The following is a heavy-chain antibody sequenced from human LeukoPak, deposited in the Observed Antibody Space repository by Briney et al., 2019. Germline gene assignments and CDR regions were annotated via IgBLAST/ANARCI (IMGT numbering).Heavy chain of an antibody. V-gene: IGHV3-11*01. CDR1: GFTFNDYY. CDR2: ISSSGTTK. CDR3: AGQTYQYSSSVDY. Sequence: PGGSLRLSCAASGFTFNDYYMSWIRQAPGKGLEWVSCISSSGTTKYYADSAKGRFTISRDNAKNSLYLQMNSLRAEDTAVYYCAGQTYQYSSSVDYWGQGTLVTVSS. J-gene: IGHJ4*02. D-gene: IGHD6-13*01.